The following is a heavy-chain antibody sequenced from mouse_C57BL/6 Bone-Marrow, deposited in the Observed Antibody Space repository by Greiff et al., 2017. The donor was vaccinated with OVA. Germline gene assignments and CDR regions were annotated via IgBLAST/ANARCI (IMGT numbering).Heavy chain of an antibody. CDR3: ARWRYTYGYDSRHYAMDY. J-gene: IGHJ4*01. Sequence: QVQLQQPGAELVRPGTSVKLSCKASGYTFTSYWMHWVKQRPGQGLEWIGEIDPSDSYTNYNQKFKGKATLTVDTSSSTAYMQLSSLTSEDSAVYYCARWRYTYGYDSRHYAMDYWGQGTSVTVSS. CDR2: IDPSDSYT. CDR1: GYTFTSYW. D-gene: IGHD2-2*01. V-gene: IGHV1-59*01.